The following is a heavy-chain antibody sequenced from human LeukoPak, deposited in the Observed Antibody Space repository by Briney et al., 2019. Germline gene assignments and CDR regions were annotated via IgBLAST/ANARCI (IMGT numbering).Heavy chain of an antibody. J-gene: IGHJ6*03. CDR3: ARSSPARGYSYGFPRYYYYMDV. CDR1: GGSISSHY. V-gene: IGHV4-59*11. Sequence: SETLSLTCTVSGGSISSHYWSWIRQPPGEGLEWIGYIYYSGSTNYNPSLKSRVTISVDTSKNQFSLKLSSVTAADTAVYYCARSSPARGYSYGFPRYYYYMDVWGKGTTVTVSS. CDR2: IYYSGST. D-gene: IGHD5-18*01.